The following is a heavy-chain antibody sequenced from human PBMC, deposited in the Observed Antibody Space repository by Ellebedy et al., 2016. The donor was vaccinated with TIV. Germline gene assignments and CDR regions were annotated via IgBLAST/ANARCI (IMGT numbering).Heavy chain of an antibody. V-gene: IGHV3-7*01. CDR2: IKFDGSEK. CDR3: VLVTLYYFDY. CDR1: GFTFGIYW. J-gene: IGHJ4*02. Sequence: PGGSLRLSCAASGFTFGIYWMTWVRQAPGKGLEWVANIKFDGSEKYYADSVRGRFTISRDNTKNSLYLHMNSLRAADTAVYYCVLVTLYYFDYWGQGTLVTVSS. D-gene: IGHD3-16*01.